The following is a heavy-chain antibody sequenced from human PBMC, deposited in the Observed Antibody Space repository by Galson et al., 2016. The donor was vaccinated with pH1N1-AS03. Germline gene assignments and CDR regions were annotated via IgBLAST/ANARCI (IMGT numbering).Heavy chain of an antibody. V-gene: IGHV4-61*01. Sequence: LSLTCTVSGDSVSGGTYYWNWVRQPPGKGLEWIGYIYYTGITNYNPSLESRLTISIDRSKNQISLTLGSVTAADTAMYYCARNGVLTGYHATGRERVDYWGQGTLVIVSS. CDR3: ARNGVLTGYHATGRERVDY. J-gene: IGHJ4*02. CDR1: GDSVSGGTYY. CDR2: IYYTGIT. D-gene: IGHD3-9*01.